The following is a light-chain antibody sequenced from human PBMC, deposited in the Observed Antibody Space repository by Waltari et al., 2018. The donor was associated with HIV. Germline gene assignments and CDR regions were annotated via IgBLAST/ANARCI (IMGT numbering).Light chain of an antibody. CDR2: AAS. CDR1: QGISSY. V-gene: IGKV1-9*01. J-gene: IGKJ4*01. CDR3: QQLNSHPFT. Sequence: DIQLTQSPSFLSASVGDRVTITCRASQGISSYLAWYQQKPGKAPKLLIYAASTLQSGVPSRFSGSGSGTEVTLTISSLQPEDFATYYCQQLNSHPFTFGGGTKVEIK.